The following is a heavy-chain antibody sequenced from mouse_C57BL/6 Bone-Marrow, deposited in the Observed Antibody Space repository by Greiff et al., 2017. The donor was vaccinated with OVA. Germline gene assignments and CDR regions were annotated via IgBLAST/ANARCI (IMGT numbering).Heavy chain of an antibody. CDR1: GYAFSSSW. J-gene: IGHJ1*03. CDR2: IYPGDGDT. V-gene: IGHV1-82*01. Sequence: LQESGPELVKPGASVKISCKASGYAFSSSWMNWVQQRPGKGLEWIGRIYPGDGDTNYNGKFKGKATLTVDKSSSTAYMQLSSLTSEDSAVYFCAREDDYDWYFDVWGTGNAVTVSS. CDR3: AREDDYDWYFDV. D-gene: IGHD2-4*01.